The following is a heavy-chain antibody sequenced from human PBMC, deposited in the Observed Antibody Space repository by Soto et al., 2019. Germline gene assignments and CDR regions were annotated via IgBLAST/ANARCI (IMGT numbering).Heavy chain of an antibody. CDR3: ARADGGKSAYYYYYGMDV. CDR2: IIPIFGTA. J-gene: IGHJ6*02. CDR1: GGTFSSYA. Sequence: QVQLVQSGAEVKKPGCSVMVSCKDSGGTFSSYAISWVRQAPGQGLEWMGGIIPIFGTANYAQKFQGRVTITADESTSTAYMELSSLRSEDTAVYYCARADGGKSAYYYYYGMDVWGQGTTVTVSS. D-gene: IGHD2-15*01. V-gene: IGHV1-69*12.